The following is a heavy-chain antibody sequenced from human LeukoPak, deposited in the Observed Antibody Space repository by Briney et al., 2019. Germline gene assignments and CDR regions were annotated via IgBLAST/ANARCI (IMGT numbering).Heavy chain of an antibody. J-gene: IGHJ4*02. V-gene: IGHV4-39*07. D-gene: IGHD1/OR15-1a*01. CDR2: INHSGST. Sequence: SETLSLTCTVSGDSISTTSYFWAWIRQPPGKGLEWIGEINHSGSTNYNPSLKSRVTISVDTSKNQFSLKLSSVTAADTAVYYCARGLEQRYFGYWGQGTLVTVSS. CDR1: GDSISTTSYF. CDR3: ARGLEQRYFGY.